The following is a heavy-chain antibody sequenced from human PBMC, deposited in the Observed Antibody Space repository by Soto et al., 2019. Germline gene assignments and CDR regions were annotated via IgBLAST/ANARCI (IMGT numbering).Heavy chain of an antibody. D-gene: IGHD3-22*01. CDR2: ISGSGGST. V-gene: IGHV3-23*01. Sequence: GGLRLSCAASGFTFSSYVMSWVRQAPGKGLEWVSAISGSGGSTYYADSVKGRFTISRDNSKNTLYLQMNSLRAEDTAVYYCAKGLYYYDSSGYYGYWGQGTLVTVSS. CDR1: GFTFSSYV. CDR3: AKGLYYYDSSGYYGY. J-gene: IGHJ4*02.